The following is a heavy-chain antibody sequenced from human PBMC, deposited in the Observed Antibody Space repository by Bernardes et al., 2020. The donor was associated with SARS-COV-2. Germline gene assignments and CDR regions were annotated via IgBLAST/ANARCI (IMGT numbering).Heavy chain of an antibody. CDR2: MNPVSTNS. Sequence: ASVKVSCKTSGYIFTDYDISWVRQAPGQGLEWMGWMNPVSTNSGLAQKFQDRVTLTFDTSINTAFLELISLTSEDTAVYYCAREDTSSSGHAYNFFDPWGQGTPVTVSS. CDR3: AREDTSSSGHAYNFFDP. V-gene: IGHV1-8*01. J-gene: IGHJ5*02. CDR1: GYIFTDYD. D-gene: IGHD3-3*01.